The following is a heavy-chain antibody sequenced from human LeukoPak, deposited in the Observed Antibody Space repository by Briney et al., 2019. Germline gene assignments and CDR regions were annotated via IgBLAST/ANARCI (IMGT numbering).Heavy chain of an antibody. CDR1: GYTFISYG. CDR2: ISPYNGNT. V-gene: IGHV1-18*01. Sequence: ASVKVSCKASGYTFISYGISWVRQAPGQGLQWMGWISPYNGNTNYVQKFQGRVTMTTDTSTSTAYMELRSLRSDDTAVCYCGRHTSMGVPLDILEKWFDTWGQGTLVTVSS. J-gene: IGHJ5*02. D-gene: IGHD2/OR15-2a*01. CDR3: GRHTSMGVPLDILEKWFDT.